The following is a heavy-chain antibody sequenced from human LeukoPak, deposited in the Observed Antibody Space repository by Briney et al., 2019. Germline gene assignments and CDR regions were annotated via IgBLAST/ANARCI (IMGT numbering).Heavy chain of an antibody. CDR3: ARTPSPIAVAAYFDC. CDR1: GGSISSGGYS. J-gene: IGHJ4*02. V-gene: IGHV4-30-4*07. D-gene: IGHD6-19*01. Sequence: TSETLSLTCAVSGGSISSGGYSWSWIRQPPGKGLEWIGYRSTYYNPSLKSRVTISVDTSKNQFSLKLSSVTAADTAVYYCARTPSPIAVAAYFDCWGQGTLVTVSP. CDR2: RST.